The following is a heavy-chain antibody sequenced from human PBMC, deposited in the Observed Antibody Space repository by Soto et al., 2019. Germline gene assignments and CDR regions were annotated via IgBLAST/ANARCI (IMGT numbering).Heavy chain of an antibody. D-gene: IGHD3-3*01. V-gene: IGHV4-59*08. CDR1: GGSIRSYD. CDR2: IYYSGST. J-gene: IGHJ5*02. CDR3: ARHNFPLAGFDP. Sequence: PSETQCLTCTVSGGSIRSYDWSWIRQPPGKGLEWIGYIYYSGSTNYNPSLKSRVTISVDTSKNQFPLKLSSVTAADTAVYYCARHNFPLAGFDPWGQGTLVTVSS.